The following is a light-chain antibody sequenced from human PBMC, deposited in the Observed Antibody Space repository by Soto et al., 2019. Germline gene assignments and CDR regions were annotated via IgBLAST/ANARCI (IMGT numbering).Light chain of an antibody. V-gene: IGKV1-12*01. CDR1: QGISSR. CDR3: QQTNIFPYT. Sequence: DIQMTQSPSSVSASVGARVIITCRASQGISSRLAWYQQKPGKAPNLPIYAASILHSEVPSRLRGSLSGTDFTLTIISLQPEDFATFYCQQTNIFPYTFGQWTKLV. J-gene: IGKJ2*01. CDR2: AAS.